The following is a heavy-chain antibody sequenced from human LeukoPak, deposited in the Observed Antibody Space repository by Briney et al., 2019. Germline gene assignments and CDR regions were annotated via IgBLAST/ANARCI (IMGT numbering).Heavy chain of an antibody. J-gene: IGHJ5*02. Sequence: SETLSLTCTVSGGSISSSSYYWGWIRQPPGKGLEWIGSIYYSGSTYYNPSLKSRVTISVDTSKNQFSPKLSSVTAADTAVYYCARLYDAGTYCGGDCYLSAPWGQGTLVTVSS. V-gene: IGHV4-39*01. CDR2: IYYSGST. CDR1: GGSISSSSYY. CDR3: ARLYDAGTYCGGDCYLSAP. D-gene: IGHD2-21*01.